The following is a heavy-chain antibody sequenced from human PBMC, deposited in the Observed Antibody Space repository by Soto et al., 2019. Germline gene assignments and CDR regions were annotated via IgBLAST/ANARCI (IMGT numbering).Heavy chain of an antibody. CDR2: IYYSGST. CDR1: GGSISSGDYY. D-gene: IGHD3-22*01. Sequence: SETLSLTCTVSGGSISSGDYYWSWIRQPPGKGLEWIGYIYYSGSTYYNPSPKSRVTISVDTSKNQFSLKLSSVTAADTAVYYCARGGPSYYDSSGYYYLVRIPSNWFDPWGQGTLVTVSS. V-gene: IGHV4-30-4*01. J-gene: IGHJ5*02. CDR3: ARGGPSYYDSSGYYYLVRIPSNWFDP.